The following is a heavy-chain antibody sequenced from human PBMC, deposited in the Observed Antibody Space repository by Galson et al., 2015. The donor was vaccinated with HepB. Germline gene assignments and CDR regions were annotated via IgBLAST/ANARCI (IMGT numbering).Heavy chain of an antibody. V-gene: IGHV3-21*01. CDR3: ARREGFPANDAFDI. CDR1: GFTFSSYS. CDR2: ISSSSSYI. Sequence: SLRLSCAASGFTFSSYSMNWVRQAPGKGLEWVSSISSSSSYIYYADSVKGRFTISRDNAKNSLYLQMNSLRAEDTAVYYCARREGFPANDAFDIWGQGTMVTVSS. J-gene: IGHJ3*02.